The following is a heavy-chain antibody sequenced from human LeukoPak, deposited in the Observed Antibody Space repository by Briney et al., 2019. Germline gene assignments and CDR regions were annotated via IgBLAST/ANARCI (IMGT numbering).Heavy chain of an antibody. J-gene: IGHJ4*02. CDR1: GYSFNTFY. Sequence: GDSLKISCKGSGYSFNTFYIGWVRQTPETGLEWMGNIYPSDSETKYKPSFQGQITISVDKAITTAYLHLSSLKASDTGMYYCARLIYYGSGWTYFFDSWGQGTLVTVSP. CDR3: ARLIYYGSGWTYFFDS. D-gene: IGHD3-10*01. V-gene: IGHV5-51*01. CDR2: IYPSDSET.